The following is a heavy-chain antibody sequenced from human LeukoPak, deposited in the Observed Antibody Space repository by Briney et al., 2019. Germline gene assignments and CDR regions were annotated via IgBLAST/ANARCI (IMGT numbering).Heavy chain of an antibody. CDR2: ISGSGGST. D-gene: IGHD3-22*01. Sequence: PGGSLRLSCAASGFTFSNAWMSWVRQAPGKGPEWVSGISGSGGSTYFADSVKGRFTISRDNSKNTLYLQMNSLRAEDTAVYYCAKGTLAHYYDSSGYYHLSFDYWGQGTLVTVSS. V-gene: IGHV3-23*01. CDR1: GFTFSNAW. J-gene: IGHJ4*02. CDR3: AKGTLAHYYDSSGYYHLSFDY.